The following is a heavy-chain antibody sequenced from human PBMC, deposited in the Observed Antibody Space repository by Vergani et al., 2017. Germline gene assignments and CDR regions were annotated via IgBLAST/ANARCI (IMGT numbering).Heavy chain of an antibody. CDR1: GGSISSGSYY. CDR2: IYTSGST. CDR3: ARGHNPPQITMFGVVSNWFDP. J-gene: IGHJ5*02. D-gene: IGHD3-3*01. V-gene: IGHV4-61*02. Sequence: QVQLQESGPGLVKPSQTLSLTCTVSGGSISSGSYYWSWIRQPAGKGLEWIGRIYTSGSTNYNPSLKSRVTISVDTSKNQFSLKLSSVTAADTAVYYCARGHNPPQITMFGVVSNWFDPWGQGTLVTVSS.